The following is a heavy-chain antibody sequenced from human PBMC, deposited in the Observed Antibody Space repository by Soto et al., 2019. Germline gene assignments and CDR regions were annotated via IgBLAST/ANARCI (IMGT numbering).Heavy chain of an antibody. D-gene: IGHD4-17*01. CDR1: GFTFSSYA. CDR2: ISYDGSNK. Sequence: QVQLVESGGGVVQPGRSLRLSCAASGFTFSSYAMHWVRQAPGKGLEWVAVISYDGSNKYYADSVKGRFTISRDNSKNTRYLQMNSLRAENTAVYYCASHYGDYHTYFQHWGQGTLVTVSS. V-gene: IGHV3-30-3*01. J-gene: IGHJ1*01. CDR3: ASHYGDYHTYFQH.